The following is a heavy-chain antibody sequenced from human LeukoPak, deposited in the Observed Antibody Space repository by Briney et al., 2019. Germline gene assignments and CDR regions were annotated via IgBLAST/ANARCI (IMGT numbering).Heavy chain of an antibody. CDR2: IYYSGST. D-gene: IGHD3-22*01. CDR1: GGSISSSSYY. CDR3: ARHYYDSSGYYYRLLGLAFDI. J-gene: IGHJ3*02. Sequence: TSETLSLTCTVSGGSISSSSYYWGWIRQPPGKGLEWIGSIYYSGSTYYNPSLKSRVTISADTSKNQFSLKLSSVTAADTAVYYCARHYYDSSGYYYRLLGLAFDIWGQGTMVTVSS. V-gene: IGHV4-39*01.